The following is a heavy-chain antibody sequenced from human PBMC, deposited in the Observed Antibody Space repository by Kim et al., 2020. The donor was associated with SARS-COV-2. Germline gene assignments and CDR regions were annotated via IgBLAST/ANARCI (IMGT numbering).Heavy chain of an antibody. Sequence: GESLKISCKGSGYSFTSYWIGWVRQMPGKGLEWMGIIYPGDSDTRYSPSFQGQVTISADKSISTAYLQWSSLKASDTAMYYCARRESAEYSSPGYYHYYGMDVWGQGTTVTVSS. CDR1: GYSFTSYW. V-gene: IGHV5-51*01. CDR2: IYPGDSDT. D-gene: IGHD6-6*01. J-gene: IGHJ6*02. CDR3: ARRESAEYSSPGYYHYYGMDV.